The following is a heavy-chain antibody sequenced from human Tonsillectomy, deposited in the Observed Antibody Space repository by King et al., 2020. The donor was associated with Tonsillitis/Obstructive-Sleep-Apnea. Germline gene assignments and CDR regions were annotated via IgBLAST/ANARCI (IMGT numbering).Heavy chain of an antibody. CDR2: LAVRGET. J-gene: IGHJ3*01. D-gene: IGHD2-2*01. CDR1: GFTLNSYD. Sequence: VQLVESGGGLVQPGGSLRLSCVASGFTLNSYDMYWVRQATGKGLEWVSTLAVRGETYYPDSVKGRFTTSREDAKNSLYLQMNSLRDGDTAVYYCVRERCDSTICPGFEALDFWGQGTMVTVSS. CDR3: VRERCDSTICPGFEALDF. V-gene: IGHV3-13*01.